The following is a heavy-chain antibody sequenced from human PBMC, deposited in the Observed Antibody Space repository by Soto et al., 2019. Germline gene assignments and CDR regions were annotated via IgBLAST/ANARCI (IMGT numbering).Heavy chain of an antibody. CDR3: ARGSSSHLTYAYDYYMDV. J-gene: IGHJ6*03. Sequence: GASVKVSCKASEYTFTSYAIHWVRQAPGQGLEWMGWINAGNGNTKYSQKFQDRVTITRDTSASTAYMELSSLTSEDTAVYYCARGSSSHLTYAYDYYMDVWGKGTTVTVSS. D-gene: IGHD6-13*01. V-gene: IGHV1-3*01. CDR1: EYTFTSYA. CDR2: INAGNGNT.